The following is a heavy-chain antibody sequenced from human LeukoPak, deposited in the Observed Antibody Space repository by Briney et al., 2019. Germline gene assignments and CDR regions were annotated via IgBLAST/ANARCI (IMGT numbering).Heavy chain of an antibody. J-gene: IGHJ4*02. CDR3: ARDYAGAPHHFDY. CDR2: ISAYNGNT. Sequence: ASVRVSCKASGYTFTSYGISWVRQAPGQGLEWMGWISAYNGNTNDAQKLQGRVTMTTDTSTSTAYMELRSLRSDDTAVYYCARDYAGAPHHFDYWGQGTLVAVSS. CDR1: GYTFTSYG. D-gene: IGHD2-2*01. V-gene: IGHV1-18*01.